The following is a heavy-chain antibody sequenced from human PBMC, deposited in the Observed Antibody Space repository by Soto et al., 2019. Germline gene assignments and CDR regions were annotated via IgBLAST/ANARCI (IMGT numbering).Heavy chain of an antibody. CDR2: ISYDGSNK. V-gene: IGHV3-30*18. Sequence: GGSLRLSCAASGFTFSSYGMHWVRQAPGKGLEWVAVISYDGSNKYYADSVKGRFTISRDNSKNTLYLQMNSLRAEDTAVYYCAKAGPSIVGATSSYGMDVWGPGTTVTVSS. D-gene: IGHD1-26*01. J-gene: IGHJ6*02. CDR3: AKAGPSIVGATSSYGMDV. CDR1: GFTFSSYG.